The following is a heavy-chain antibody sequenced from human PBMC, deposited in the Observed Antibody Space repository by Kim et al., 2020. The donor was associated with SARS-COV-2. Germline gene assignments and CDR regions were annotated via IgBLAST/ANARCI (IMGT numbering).Heavy chain of an antibody. V-gene: IGHV4-39*01. CDR1: GGSISSSSYY. J-gene: IGHJ4*02. Sequence: SETLSLTCTVSGGSISSSSYYWGWIRQPPGKGLEWIGSIYYSGSTYYNPSLKSRVTISVDTSKNQFSLKLSSVTAADTAVYYCASPYGITGQDYWGQGTLGTVSS. D-gene: IGHD1-20*01. CDR2: IYYSGST. CDR3: ASPYGITGQDY.